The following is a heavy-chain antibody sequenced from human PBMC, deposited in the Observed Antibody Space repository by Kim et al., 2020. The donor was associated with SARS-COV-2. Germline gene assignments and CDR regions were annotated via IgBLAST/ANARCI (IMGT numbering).Heavy chain of an antibody. CDR3: VREGRHCSGTACYVFDY. J-gene: IGHJ4*02. V-gene: IGHV3-64*02. CDR2: ISSNGFDT. Sequence: GGSLRLSCAASGFIFHTYAMHWARQTPGKGLEYVSAISSNGFDTYYADSVRGRFTISRDNSKNTLFLQMGSLRPEDMGVYYCVREGRHCSGTACYVFDYWGQGTLVTVSS. CDR1: GFIFHTYA. D-gene: IGHD2-2*01.